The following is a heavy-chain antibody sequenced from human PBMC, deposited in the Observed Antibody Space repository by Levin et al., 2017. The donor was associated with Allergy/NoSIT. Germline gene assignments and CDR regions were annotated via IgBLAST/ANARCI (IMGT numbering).Heavy chain of an antibody. V-gene: IGHV3-21*01. CDR2: ISSSPNYI. Sequence: GGSLRLSCAASGFTFSSYGMNWVRQTPGKELEWVSSISSSPNYISYADSVKGRFTISRDNAKNSLYLQMNSLRAEDTAVYYCARDPPRFTFGGQGTTVTVSS. J-gene: IGHJ6*02. CDR1: GFTFSSYG. D-gene: IGHD3-16*01. CDR3: ARDPPRFTF.